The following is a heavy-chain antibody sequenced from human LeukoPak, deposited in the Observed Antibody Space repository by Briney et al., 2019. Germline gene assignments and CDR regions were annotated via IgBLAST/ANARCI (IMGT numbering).Heavy chain of an antibody. Sequence: ALVKVSCKASGYTFTSYGISWVRQAPGQGLEWMGWISAYNGNTNYAQKLQGRVTMTTDTSTSTAYMELRSLRSDDTAVYYCARDPRGEAVAVDYYYGMDVWGQGTTVTVSS. D-gene: IGHD6-19*01. V-gene: IGHV1-18*01. CDR3: ARDPRGEAVAVDYYYGMDV. J-gene: IGHJ6*02. CDR1: GYTFTSYG. CDR2: ISAYNGNT.